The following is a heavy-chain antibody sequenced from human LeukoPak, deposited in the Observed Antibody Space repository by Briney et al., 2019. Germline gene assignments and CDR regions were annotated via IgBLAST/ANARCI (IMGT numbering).Heavy chain of an antibody. D-gene: IGHD2-2*01. CDR3: ARGGRGYCSSTSCYGNWFDP. CDR1: GYIFTSYA. CDR2: INAGKGNT. V-gene: IGHV1-3*01. J-gene: IGHJ5*02. Sequence: ASVKVSGKASGYIFTSYAMHWVRQAPGQRLEWMGWINAGKGNTKYSQKFQGRVTITRDTSASTDYMELSRLRSEATAVYYCARGGRGYCSSTSCYGNWFDPWGQGTLVTVSS.